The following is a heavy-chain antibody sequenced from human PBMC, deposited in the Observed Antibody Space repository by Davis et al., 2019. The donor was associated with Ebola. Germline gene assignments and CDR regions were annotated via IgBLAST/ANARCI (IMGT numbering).Heavy chain of an antibody. D-gene: IGHD6-19*01. J-gene: IGHJ4*02. CDR1: GDRVSSNSAA. CDR3: AREGWERSGWYWGHFDY. Sequence: SQTLSLTCAISGDRVSSNSAAWNWIRQSPSRGLEWLGRTYYRSKWYNDYAVSVKSRITIKPDTSKNQFSLQLNSVTPEDTAVYYCAREGWERSGWYWGHFDYWGQGTLVTVSS. V-gene: IGHV6-1*01. CDR2: TYYRSKWYN.